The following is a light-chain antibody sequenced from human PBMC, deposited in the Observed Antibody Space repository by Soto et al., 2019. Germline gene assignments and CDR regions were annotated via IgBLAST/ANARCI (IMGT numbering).Light chain of an antibody. CDR2: GAS. CDR1: QSVSSSY. CDR3: QQYGSSPPWT. J-gene: IGKJ1*01. Sequence: EIVLTQSPGTLSLSTGERATLSCRASQSVSSSYLAWYQQKPGQAPRLLIYGASSRATGIPDRFSGSVSGTDFSLTIIRLEPEDFAVYYYQQYGSSPPWTFGQGTKVEIK. V-gene: IGKV3-20*01.